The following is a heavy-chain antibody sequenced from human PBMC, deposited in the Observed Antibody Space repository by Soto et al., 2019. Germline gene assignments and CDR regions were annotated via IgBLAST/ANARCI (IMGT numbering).Heavy chain of an antibody. CDR2: IYYSGST. J-gene: IGHJ6*03. D-gene: IGHD1-26*01. Sequence: SETLSLTCTVSGGSISSYYWSWIRQPPGKGLEWVGYIYYSGSTNYSPSLKSRVTISVDTSKNQFSLKLSSVTAADTAVYYCARESGDGYYYYMDVWGKGTTVTVSS. CDR1: GGSISSYY. CDR3: ARESGDGYYYYMDV. V-gene: IGHV4-59*01.